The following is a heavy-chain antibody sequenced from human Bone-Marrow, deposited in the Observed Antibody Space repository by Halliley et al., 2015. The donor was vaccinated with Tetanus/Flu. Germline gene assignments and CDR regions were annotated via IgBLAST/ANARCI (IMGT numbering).Heavy chain of an antibody. J-gene: IGHJ4*02. D-gene: IGHD3-16*01. V-gene: IGHV3-74*01. CDR2: INDDGTER. Sequence: GMEWVARINDDGTERSYDDSVKGRFTISRDTAQNTLFLQMQSLRAEDTAEYFCVRDGAFKVDYWGQGTLVIVSS. CDR3: VRDGAFKVDY.